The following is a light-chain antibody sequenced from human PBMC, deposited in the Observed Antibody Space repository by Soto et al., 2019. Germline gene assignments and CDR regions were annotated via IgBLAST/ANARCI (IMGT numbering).Light chain of an antibody. J-gene: IGKJ1*01. CDR1: QSVGRNY. CDR2: AAS. Sequence: EIVLTQFPGTLSLSPGEGATLSCRASQSVGRNYVAWYQQKPGQAPRVIIYAASNRASGIPDMFSGSGSGSDFTLTISRLDPEDFAVYYCQPYGTSPWAFGQGTNVEIK. CDR3: QPYGTSPWA. V-gene: IGKV3-20*01.